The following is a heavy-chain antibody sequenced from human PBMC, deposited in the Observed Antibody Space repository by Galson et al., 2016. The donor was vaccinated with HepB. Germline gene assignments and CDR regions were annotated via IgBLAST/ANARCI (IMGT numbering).Heavy chain of an antibody. D-gene: IGHD6-13*01. CDR3: VRGRPSYSSSWYFPFDY. CDR1: GFTFSSYD. V-gene: IGHV3-13*04. Sequence: SLRLSCAASGFTFSSYDMHWVRQATGKGLEWVSGIGTAGDTSYPGSVKGRFTISRENARNSLYLQLNSLRAGDTAVYYCVRGRPSYSSSWYFPFDYWGQGTLVTVSS. CDR2: IGTAGDT. J-gene: IGHJ4*02.